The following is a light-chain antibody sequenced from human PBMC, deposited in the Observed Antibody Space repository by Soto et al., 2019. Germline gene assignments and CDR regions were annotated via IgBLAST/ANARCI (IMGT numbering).Light chain of an antibody. Sequence: VLTQSPGTLSLSPGERATLSCLASQTVRNNYLAWYQQKPGQAPRLLIYGASNRATGLPDRFSGSGSGTDFTLTISRLEPEDFAVYYCQQYGSSGTVGQGTKVEIK. V-gene: IGKV3-20*01. CDR1: QTVRNNY. J-gene: IGKJ1*01. CDR3: QQYGSSGT. CDR2: GAS.